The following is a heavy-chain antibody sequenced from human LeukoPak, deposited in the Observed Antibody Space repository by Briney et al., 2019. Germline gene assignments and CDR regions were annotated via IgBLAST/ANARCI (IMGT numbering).Heavy chain of an antibody. J-gene: IGHJ6*03. D-gene: IGHD3-9*01. CDR3: ARLTDLTGSKHHYVDV. V-gene: IGHV4-4*09. CDR2: IYSSGST. CDR1: GGSISSYY. Sequence: SETLSLTCTVSGGSISSYYWSWIRQPPGKGLEWIGYIYSSGSTNYNPSLKSRVTISIVASKNQFSLKLSSVTAADTAVYYCARLTDLTGSKHHYVDVWGKGTTVTVSS.